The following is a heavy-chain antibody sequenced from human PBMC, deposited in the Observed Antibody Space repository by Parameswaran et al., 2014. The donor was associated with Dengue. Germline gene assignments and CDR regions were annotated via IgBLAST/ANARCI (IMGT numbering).Heavy chain of an antibody. D-gene: IGHD6-19*01. J-gene: IGHJ4*02. Sequence: VRQMPGKGLEWVSAIGSSSESTYYADSVKGRFTISRDNSKNTLYLQMNSLRAEDTAVYFCAKYRLEWLVSIDYWGQGTLVTVSS. V-gene: IGHV3-23*01. CDR2: IGSSSEST. CDR3: AKYRLEWLVSIDY.